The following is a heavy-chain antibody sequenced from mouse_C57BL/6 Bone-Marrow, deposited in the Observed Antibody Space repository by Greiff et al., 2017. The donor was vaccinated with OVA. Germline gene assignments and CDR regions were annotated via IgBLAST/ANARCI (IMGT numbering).Heavy chain of an antibody. Sequence: EVKLMESGPGLAKPSQTLSLTCSVTGYSITSDYWNWIRQFPGNKLEYMGYISYSGSTYYNPSLKSRISITRDTSKNQYYLQLNSVTTEDTATDYCARYHYGSSYWDFDVWGTGTTVTVSS. CDR1: GYSITSDY. J-gene: IGHJ1*03. V-gene: IGHV3-8*01. CDR3: ARYHYGSSYWDFDV. D-gene: IGHD1-1*01. CDR2: ISYSGST.